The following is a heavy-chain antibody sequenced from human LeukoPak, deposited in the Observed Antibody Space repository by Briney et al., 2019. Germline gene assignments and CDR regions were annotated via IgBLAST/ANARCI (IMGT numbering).Heavy chain of an antibody. D-gene: IGHD2-2*01. J-gene: IGHJ4*02. CDR2: ISTYNGNT. V-gene: IGHV1-18*04. CDR1: GCTFTNYG. CDR3: AREGQLLLDF. Sequence: GASVKVSCRASGCTFTNYGISWVRQAPGQGLEWMGWISTYNGNTNYAQKLKGRVTMTTDTPTRTAYMELRSLRSDDTAVYYCAREGQLLLDFWGQGTLFTVSA.